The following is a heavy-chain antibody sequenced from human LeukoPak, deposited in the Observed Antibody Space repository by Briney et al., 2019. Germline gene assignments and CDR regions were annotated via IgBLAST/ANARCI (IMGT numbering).Heavy chain of an antibody. D-gene: IGHD6-13*01. CDR2: ISSSSSYI. Sequence: PGGSLRLSCAASGFTFSSYSMNWVRQAPGKGLEWVSSISSSSSYIYYADSVKGRFTISRDNAKNSLCLQMNSLRSDDTAVYYCARATAAADRDFDSWGQGTLVTVSS. CDR3: ARATAAADRDFDS. CDR1: GFTFSSYS. V-gene: IGHV3-21*04. J-gene: IGHJ4*02.